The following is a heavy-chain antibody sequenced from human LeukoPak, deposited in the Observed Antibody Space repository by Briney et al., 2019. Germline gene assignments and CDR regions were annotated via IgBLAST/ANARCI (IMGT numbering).Heavy chain of an antibody. CDR3: ARGRRDGYNPHDAFDI. CDR2: IYYSGST. D-gene: IGHD5-12*01. CDR1: GGSISSYY. Sequence: PSETLSLTCTVSGGSISSYYWSWIRQPPGKGLEWIGYIYYSGSTNYNPSLKSRVTISVDTSKNQFSLKLSSVTAADTAVYYCARGRRDGYNPHDAFDIWGQGTMVTVSS. V-gene: IGHV4-59*08. J-gene: IGHJ3*02.